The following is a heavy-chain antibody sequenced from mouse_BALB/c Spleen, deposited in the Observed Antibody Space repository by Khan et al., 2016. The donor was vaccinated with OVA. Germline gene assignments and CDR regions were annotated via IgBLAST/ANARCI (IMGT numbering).Heavy chain of an antibody. CDR3: ARSVTITTVVATDFDC. J-gene: IGHJ2*01. D-gene: IGHD1-1*01. Sequence: EVQLQESGPGLVKPSQSLSLTCTVTGYSITSDCAWNWIRQFPGNKLEWMGYISYSGRTSSNPSLKSRSSITRDTSKNQFFLQLNSVTTEDTATYYCARSVTITTVVATDFDCWGQGTTLTVSS. CDR2: ISYSGRT. CDR1: GYSITSDCA. V-gene: IGHV3-2*02.